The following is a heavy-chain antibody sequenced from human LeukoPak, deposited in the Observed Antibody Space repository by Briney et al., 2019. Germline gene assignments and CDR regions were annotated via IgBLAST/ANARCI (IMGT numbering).Heavy chain of an antibody. CDR3: ARIRGEVGATTGLDAHDI. CDR1: GLSLGTSEMC. V-gene: IGHV2-70*11. CDR2: IDCDGKK. Sequence: SGPALVKPTQTLTLTCTFSGLSLGTSEMCVSWIRQPPGEALEWLARIDCDGKKYYSTYLKTRVTISKDTSKNQVVLKMTNLDPVDTATYYCARIRGEVGATTGLDAHDIWGQGTMVTVSS. D-gene: IGHD1-26*01. J-gene: IGHJ3*02.